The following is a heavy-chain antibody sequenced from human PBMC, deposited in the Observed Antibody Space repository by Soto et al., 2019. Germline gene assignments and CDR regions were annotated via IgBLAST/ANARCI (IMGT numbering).Heavy chain of an antibody. CDR3: ARPYYYDSSAIGY. D-gene: IGHD3-22*01. CDR2: IWYDGSNK. J-gene: IGHJ4*02. Sequence: QVQLVESGGGVVQPGRSLRLSCAASGVTFSSYGIHWVRQAPGKGLEWVAVIWYDGSNKYYADSVKGRFTISRDNSKNTLYLQMNSLRAEDTAVYYCARPYYYDSSAIGYWGQGTLVTVSS. V-gene: IGHV3-33*01. CDR1: GVTFSSYG.